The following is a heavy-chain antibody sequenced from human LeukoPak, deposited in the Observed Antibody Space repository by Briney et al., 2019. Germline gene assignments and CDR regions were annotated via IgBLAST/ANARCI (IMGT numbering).Heavy chain of an antibody. CDR3: AREVVWLYGDSGRRDAMDV. CDR1: AGFIGGYY. V-gene: IGHV4-59*01. CDR2: LFDSGSS. D-gene: IGHD4-17*01. Sequence: SEAVPLTCTVSAGFIGGYYCSLFRQPPATALDSIGYLFDSGSSSYNPSLKSRVTMSVDASKNQFSLKLSSASAADTAVYYCAREVVWLYGDSGRRDAMDVWGQGTTVIVSS. J-gene: IGHJ6*02.